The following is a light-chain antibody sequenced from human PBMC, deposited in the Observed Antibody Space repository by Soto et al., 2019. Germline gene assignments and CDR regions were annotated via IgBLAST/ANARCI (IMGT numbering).Light chain of an antibody. J-gene: IGKJ1*01. CDR3: QQSYSNPRT. CDR1: QNISSY. Sequence: DIPMTQSPSSLSASVGDRVTITCRASQNISSYLNWYQQKPGKAPKLLIYAASSLQSGVPSRFSGSGSGTDFTLTISSLQPEDFATYYCQQSYSNPRTFGQGTKLEIK. CDR2: AAS. V-gene: IGKV1-39*01.